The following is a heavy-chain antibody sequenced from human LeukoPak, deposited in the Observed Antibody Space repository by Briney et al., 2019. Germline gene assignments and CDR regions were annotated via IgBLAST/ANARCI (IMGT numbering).Heavy chain of an antibody. J-gene: IGHJ4*02. CDR1: GFTFSSYG. D-gene: IGHD3-22*01. V-gene: IGHV3-48*01. CDR3: ARNLYYYDSSGSCDY. CDR2: ISSSSSTI. Sequence: AGGPLRLSCAASGFTFSSYGMSWVRQAPGKGLEWVSYISSSSSTIYYADSVKGRFTISRDNAKNSLYLQMNSLRAEDTAVYYCARNLYYYDSSGSCDYWGQGTLVTVSS.